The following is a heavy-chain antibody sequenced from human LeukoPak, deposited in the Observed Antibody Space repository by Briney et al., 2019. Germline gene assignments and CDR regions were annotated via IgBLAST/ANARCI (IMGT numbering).Heavy chain of an antibody. Sequence: GGSLRLSCAASGFTFSNYAMSWVRQAPGKGLEWVSTISNSGDATYYADSVKGRFTISRDNSKSTLYLQMNSLRVEDTAVYYCARGVLRMVREVVTHYYHMDVWGQGTTVTVSS. CDR1: GFTFSNYA. J-gene: IGHJ6*02. V-gene: IGHV3-23*01. CDR3: ARGVLRMVREVVTHYYHMDV. CDR2: ISNSGDAT. D-gene: IGHD3-10*01.